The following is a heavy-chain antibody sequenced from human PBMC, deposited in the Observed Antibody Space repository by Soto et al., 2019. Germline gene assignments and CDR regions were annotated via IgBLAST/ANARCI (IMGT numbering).Heavy chain of an antibody. J-gene: IGHJ4*02. CDR1: GGAINTENYY. CDR3: ATLPVPASRHIDFDY. CDR2: IFHNGHA. V-gene: IGHV4-39*01. Sequence: TLSLTCSVSGGAINTENYYWGWIRQSPGQGLEWIGSIFHNGHANYNPSLKGRVTISQDMSKNQFFLTLTSLTAADTAVYYCATLPVPASRHIDFDYWGQGALVTVSS. D-gene: IGHD3-10*01.